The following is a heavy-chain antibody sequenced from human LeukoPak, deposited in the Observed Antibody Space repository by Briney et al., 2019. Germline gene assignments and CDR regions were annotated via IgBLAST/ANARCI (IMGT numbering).Heavy chain of an antibody. CDR3: ARLGAAVDYFDY. J-gene: IGHJ4*02. CDR1: GYTFICYY. D-gene: IGHD6-19*01. Sequence: ASVKVSCKASGYTFICYYMNWVRQAPGQGLEWMGWINPNSGGTNYAQKFQGRVTMTRDTSINTAYMELSRLRSDDTAVYYCARLGAAVDYFDYWGQGALVTVSS. CDR2: INPNSGGT. V-gene: IGHV1-2*02.